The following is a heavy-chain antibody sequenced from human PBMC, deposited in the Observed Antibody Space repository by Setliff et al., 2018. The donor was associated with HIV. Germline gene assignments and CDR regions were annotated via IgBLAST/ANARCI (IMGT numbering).Heavy chain of an antibody. CDR1: GGSIKSSSDY. CDR2: IYYSGST. Sequence: KTSETLSLTCTVSGGSIKSSSDYWGWIRQPPGKGLEWIGSIYYSGSTYYNPSLKSRVTISVDTSKNQFSLKLSSVTAADTAVYYCARQGAGIQVRYFDWPWDPWTLDFDIWGRGTLVTVSS. D-gene: IGHD3-9*01. CDR3: ARQGAGIQVRYFDWPWDPWTLDFDI. J-gene: IGHJ2*01. V-gene: IGHV4-39*01.